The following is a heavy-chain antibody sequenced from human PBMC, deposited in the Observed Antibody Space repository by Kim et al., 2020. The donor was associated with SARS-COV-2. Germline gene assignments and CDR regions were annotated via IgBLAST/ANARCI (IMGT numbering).Heavy chain of an antibody. CDR1: GFTFSSYS. CDR3: ARERFRDIVVVPAASMNNWFDP. V-gene: IGHV3-21*04. Sequence: GGSLRLSCAASGFTFSSYSMNWVRQAPGKGLEWVSSISSSSSYIYYADSVKGRFTISRDNAKNSLYLQMNSLRAEDTAVYYCARERFRDIVVVPAASMNNWFDPWGQGTLVTVSS. D-gene: IGHD2-2*01. J-gene: IGHJ5*02. CDR2: ISSSSSYI.